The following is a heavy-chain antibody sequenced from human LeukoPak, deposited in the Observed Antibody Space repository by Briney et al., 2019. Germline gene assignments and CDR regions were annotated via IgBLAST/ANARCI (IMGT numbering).Heavy chain of an antibody. J-gene: IGHJ4*02. CDR1: GFTFSSYA. CDR3: AKDPSYGDYAFDY. CDR2: ISGSGGRT. Sequence: PGGSLRLSCAASGFTFSSYAMSWVRQAPGKGLEWVSVISGSGGRTYYADSVKGRFTISRDNSKNTLYLQMNSLRAEDTAIYYCAKDPSYGDYAFDYWGQGTLVTVSS. V-gene: IGHV3-23*01. D-gene: IGHD4-17*01.